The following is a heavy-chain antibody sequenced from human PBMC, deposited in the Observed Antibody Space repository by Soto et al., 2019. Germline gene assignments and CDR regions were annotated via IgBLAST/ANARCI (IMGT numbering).Heavy chain of an antibody. J-gene: IGHJ4*02. CDR1: GDSISPYY. CDR2: ISDTGST. CDR3: ARDAFYHYDTTVLGVARPRFHS. D-gene: IGHD3-22*01. Sequence: SETLSLTCSVSGDSISPYYWSWIRQPPGKGLEWIGSISDTGSTTYNPSLNSRVTISFDTSKNQFSLNLDSVTAADTAVYYCARDAFYHYDTTVLGVARPRFHSWRQGILVTVSS. V-gene: IGHV4-59*01.